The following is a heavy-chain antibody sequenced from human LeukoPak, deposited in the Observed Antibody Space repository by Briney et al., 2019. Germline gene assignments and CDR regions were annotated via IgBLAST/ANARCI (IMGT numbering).Heavy chain of an antibody. CDR3: ARHFEEGYCSGGSCYIDY. Sequence: GESLRISCKGSGYSFPTYWIGWVRQMPGKGLDWMGIISPDDSDTKYSPSFQGQVSISADKSISTAYLQWSSLKASDTAMYYCARHFEEGYCSGGSCYIDYWGQGTLVTVSS. CDR1: GYSFPTYW. D-gene: IGHD2-15*01. J-gene: IGHJ4*02. CDR2: ISPDDSDT. V-gene: IGHV5-51*01.